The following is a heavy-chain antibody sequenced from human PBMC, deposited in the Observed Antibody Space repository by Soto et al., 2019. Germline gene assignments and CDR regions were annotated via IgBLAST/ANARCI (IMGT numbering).Heavy chain of an antibody. D-gene: IGHD3-9*01. CDR1: GYTFTSYV. Sequence: VASVKVSCKASGYTFTSYVISWVRQAPGQGLEWMGWISAYNGNTNYAQKLQGGVTMTTDTSTSTAYMELRSLRSDDTAVYYCASRGDYDILTGPPAFDIWGQGTMVTVSS. V-gene: IGHV1-18*01. CDR2: ISAYNGNT. CDR3: ASRGDYDILTGPPAFDI. J-gene: IGHJ3*02.